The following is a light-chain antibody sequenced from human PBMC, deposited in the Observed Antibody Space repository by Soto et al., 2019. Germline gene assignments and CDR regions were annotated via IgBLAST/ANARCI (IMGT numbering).Light chain of an antibody. CDR3: QTCGPGIQDVV. V-gene: IGLV4-69*01. CDR2: LNSDGSH. J-gene: IGLJ2*01. CDR1: SGHSTYA. Sequence: QSVLTQSPSASASLGASVKLTCTLRSGHSTYAIAWHQQQPEKGPRYLMKLNSDGSHSKGDGIPDRFSGSSSGAERYLTISSLQSEDEDDYYCQTCGPGIQDVVFGGGTMLTVL.